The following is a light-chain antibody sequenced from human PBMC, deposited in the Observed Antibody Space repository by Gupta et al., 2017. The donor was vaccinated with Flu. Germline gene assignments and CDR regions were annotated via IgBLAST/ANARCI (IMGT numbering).Light chain of an antibody. CDR1: QSLLHSNGYNY. J-gene: IGKJ1*01. CDR3: MRALQTPWT. V-gene: IGKV2-28*01. Sequence: DIVMTQSHLSPPVTPGEPASMSCRASQSLLHSNGYNYLDWYLQKPGQSPQLLIYLGSNRASGVPDRFSGSGSGTDFTLEISRVEADDVGVYYCMRALQTPWTFGQGTKVEIK. CDR2: LGS.